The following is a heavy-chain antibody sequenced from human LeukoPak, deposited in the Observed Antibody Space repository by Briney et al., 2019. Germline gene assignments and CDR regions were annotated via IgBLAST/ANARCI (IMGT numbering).Heavy chain of an antibody. CDR2: IRYDGSNK. Sequence: GGSLRLSCAASGFTFSSYGMHWVRQAPGKVLEWVAFIRYDGSNKYYADSVKGRFTISRDNAKNSLYLQMNSLRAEDTAVYYCAREGDCGGDCYQHSSFDYWGQGTLVTVSS. D-gene: IGHD2-21*02. V-gene: IGHV3-30*02. CDR1: GFTFSSYG. CDR3: AREGDCGGDCYQHSSFDY. J-gene: IGHJ4*02.